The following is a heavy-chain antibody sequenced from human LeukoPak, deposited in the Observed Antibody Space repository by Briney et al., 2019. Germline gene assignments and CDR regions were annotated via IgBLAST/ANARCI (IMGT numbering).Heavy chain of an antibody. J-gene: IGHJ4*02. Sequence: SETLSLTCAVYGGSFSGYYWSWIRQPAGKGLEWIGRIYTSGSTNYNPSLKSRVTMSVDTSKNQFSLKLSSVTAADTAVYYCAREGPDRYYFDYWGQGTLVTVSS. V-gene: IGHV4-4*07. CDR2: IYTSGST. CDR1: GGSFSGYY. CDR3: AREGPDRYYFDY.